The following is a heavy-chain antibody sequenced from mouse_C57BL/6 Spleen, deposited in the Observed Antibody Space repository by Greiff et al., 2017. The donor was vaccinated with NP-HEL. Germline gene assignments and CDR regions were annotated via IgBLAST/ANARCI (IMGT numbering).Heavy chain of an antibody. CDR2: IDPSDSYT. D-gene: IGHD3-3*01. J-gene: IGHJ4*01. CDR1: GYTFTSYW. Sequence: VQLQQPGAELVKPGASVKLSCKASGYTFTSYWMQWVKQRPGQGLEWIGEIDPSDSYTNYNQKFKGKATLTVDTSSSTAYMQRSSLTSEDSAVYYCARRGQLREDYWGQGTSVTVSS. CDR3: ARRGQLREDY. V-gene: IGHV1-50*01.